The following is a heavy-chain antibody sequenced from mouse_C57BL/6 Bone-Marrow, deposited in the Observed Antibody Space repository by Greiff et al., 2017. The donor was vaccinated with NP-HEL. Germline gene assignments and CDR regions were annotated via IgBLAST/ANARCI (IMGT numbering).Heavy chain of an antibody. D-gene: IGHD1-1*01. CDR3: ARHYGSSYPYYFDY. Sequence: EVQVVESGGGLVQPGGSLKLSCAASGFTFSDYYMYWVRQTPEKRLEWVAYISNGGGSTYYPDTVKGRFTISRDNAKNTLYLQRSRLKSEDTAMYYCARHYGSSYPYYFDYWGQGTTLTVSS. CDR1: GFTFSDYY. V-gene: IGHV5-12*01. J-gene: IGHJ2*01. CDR2: ISNGGGST.